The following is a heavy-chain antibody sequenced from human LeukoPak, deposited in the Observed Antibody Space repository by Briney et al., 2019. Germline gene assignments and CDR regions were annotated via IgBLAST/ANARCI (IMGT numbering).Heavy chain of an antibody. CDR2: IYTSGST. CDR1: GGSISSYY. Sequence: PSETLSLTCTVSGGSISSYYWSWIRQPAGKGLEWIGRIYTSGSTNYNPSLKSRVTMSVDTSKNQFSLKLSSVTAADTAVYYCASQRELVLDGIDWFDPWGQGTLVTVSS. J-gene: IGHJ5*02. V-gene: IGHV4-4*07. D-gene: IGHD1-26*01. CDR3: ASQRELVLDGIDWFDP.